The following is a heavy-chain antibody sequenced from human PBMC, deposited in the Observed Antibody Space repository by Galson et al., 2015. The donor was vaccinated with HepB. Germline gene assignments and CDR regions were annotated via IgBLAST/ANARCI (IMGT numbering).Heavy chain of an antibody. CDR2: ISSSSSYI. CDR1: GFTFSSYS. D-gene: IGHD2-15*01. CDR3: ARNEEDIVVVVAATPDY. V-gene: IGHV3-21*01. Sequence: SLRLSCAASGFTFSSYSMNWVRQAPGKGLEWVSSISSSSSYIYYADSVKGRFTISRDNAKNSLYLQMNSLRAEDTAVYYCARNEEDIVVVVAATPDYWGQGTLVTVSS. J-gene: IGHJ4*02.